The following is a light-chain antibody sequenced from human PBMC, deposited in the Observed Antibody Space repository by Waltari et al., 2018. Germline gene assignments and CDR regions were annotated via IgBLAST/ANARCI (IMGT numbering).Light chain of an antibody. CDR3: CSYAGRSSMI. J-gene: IGLJ2*01. Sequence: QSALTQPASVSGSPGQSITISCTGGTSDIGKYNLVSWYMQNPGKAPQVLICEVTKRPPGMSGRFSGSKSGNTAYLTISGLQVEDEADYYCCSYAGRSSMIFGGGTKVTVV. CDR1: TSDIGKYNL. V-gene: IGLV2-23*02. CDR2: EVT.